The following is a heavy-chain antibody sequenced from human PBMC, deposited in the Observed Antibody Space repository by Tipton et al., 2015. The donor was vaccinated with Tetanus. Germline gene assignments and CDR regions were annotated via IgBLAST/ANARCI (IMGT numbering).Heavy chain of an antibody. CDR1: GGSLSGHF. CDR3: ARHLYGYWFDP. J-gene: IGHJ5*02. CDR2: ITPRGSS. V-gene: IGHV4-34*01. Sequence: TLSLTCAVSGGSLSGHFWSWVRQPPGKGLEWIGEITPRGSSSYNPSLKSRVTISGDTSQNLFSLTLTSATAADTAIYYRARHLYGYWFDPWGQGAQVTVSS. D-gene: IGHD3-10*01.